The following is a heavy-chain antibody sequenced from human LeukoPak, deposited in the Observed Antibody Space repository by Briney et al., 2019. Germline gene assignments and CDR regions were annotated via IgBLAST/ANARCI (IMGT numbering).Heavy chain of an antibody. D-gene: IGHD1-14*01. Sequence: SETLSLTCTVSGGSISSYYWSWIRQPPGKGLEWIGEINHSGSTNYNPSLKSRVTISVDTSKNRFSLKLSSVTAADTAVYYCACPSGNHLYSFDYWGQGTLVTVSS. V-gene: IGHV4-34*01. CDR2: INHSGST. CDR3: ACPSGNHLYSFDY. CDR1: GGSISSYY. J-gene: IGHJ4*02.